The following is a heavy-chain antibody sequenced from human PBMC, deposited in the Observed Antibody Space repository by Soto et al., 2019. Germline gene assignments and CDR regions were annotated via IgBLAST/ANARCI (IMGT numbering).Heavy chain of an antibody. J-gene: IGHJ6*02. D-gene: IGHD6-19*01. CDR1: GFTFSSYG. CDR2: IWYDGSNK. V-gene: IGHV3-33*01. CDR3: ERGRGRAVAGTNSVMSDMDV. Sequence: QVQLVESGGGVVQPGRSLRLSCAASGFTFSSYGMHWVRQAPGKGLEWVAVIWYDGSNKYYADSVKGRFTISRDNSKNTLYLQMNSLRAEDTAVYYCERGRGRAVAGTNSVMSDMDVWRQGTTVTVSS.